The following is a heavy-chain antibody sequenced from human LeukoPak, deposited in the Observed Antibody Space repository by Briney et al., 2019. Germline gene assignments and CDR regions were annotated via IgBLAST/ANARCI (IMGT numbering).Heavy chain of an antibody. Sequence: PGGSLRLSCAASGFIFSDYYMTWIRQAPGKGLEWVSSISSSDNTIYYTDSVKGRFTISRDNAKNSLYLQMKSLRAEDTAVYYCARDIEAAGLFLDYWGQGTLVTVSS. J-gene: IGHJ4*02. CDR3: ARDIEAAGLFLDY. V-gene: IGHV3-11*04. CDR1: GFIFSDYY. CDR2: ISSSDNTI. D-gene: IGHD6-13*01.